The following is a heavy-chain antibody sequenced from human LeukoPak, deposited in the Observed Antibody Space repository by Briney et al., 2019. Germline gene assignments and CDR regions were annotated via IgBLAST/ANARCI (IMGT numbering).Heavy chain of an antibody. CDR2: INPNSGGT. Sequence: ASVKVSCKASGYTFTGYYMHWVRQAPGRGLEWMGRINPNSGGTNYAQKFQGRVTMTRDTSISTAYMEPSRLRSDDTAVYYCAMYYYDSSGYGAFDIWGQGTMVTVSS. CDR1: GYTFTGYY. CDR3: AMYYYDSSGYGAFDI. V-gene: IGHV1-2*06. D-gene: IGHD3-22*01. J-gene: IGHJ3*02.